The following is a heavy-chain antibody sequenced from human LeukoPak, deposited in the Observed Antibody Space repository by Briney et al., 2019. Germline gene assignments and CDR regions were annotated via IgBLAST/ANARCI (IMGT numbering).Heavy chain of an antibody. CDR3: AREVIGGNCA. J-gene: IGHJ4*02. CDR2: ISSSSSYI. D-gene: IGHD4-23*01. V-gene: IGHV3-21*01. CDR1: GFSFSSYD. Sequence: GGSLRLSCAASGFSFSSYDMNWVRQAPGKGLEWVSSISSSSSYIYYADSVKGRFIISRDNAKNSLYLQMDSLRADDTAVYYCAREVIGGNCAWGQGTLVTVSS.